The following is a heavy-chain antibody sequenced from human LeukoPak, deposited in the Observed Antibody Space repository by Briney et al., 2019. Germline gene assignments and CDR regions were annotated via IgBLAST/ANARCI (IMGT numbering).Heavy chain of an antibody. CDR3: AKGYSSSEDLYYFDY. V-gene: IGHV1-69*05. J-gene: IGHJ4*02. Sequence: ASVKVSCKASGGTFSSYAISWVRQAPGQGLEWMGGIIPIFGTANYAQKFQGRVTITTDESTSTAYMELSSLRSEDTAVYYCAKGYSSSEDLYYFDYWGQGTLVTVSS. D-gene: IGHD6-13*01. CDR2: IIPIFGTA. CDR1: GGTFSSYA.